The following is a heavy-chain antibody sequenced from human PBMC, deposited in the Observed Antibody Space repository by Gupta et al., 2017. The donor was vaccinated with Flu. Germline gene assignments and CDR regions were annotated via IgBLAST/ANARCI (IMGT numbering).Heavy chain of an antibody. J-gene: IGHJ5*02. CDR3: ARDGYYDFWSGYYVGGWFDP. Sequence: QVQLVESGGGVVQPGRSLRLSCAASGFTFSSYGMHWVRQAPGQGLEWVAVRWYDGSNKYYADSVKGRFTISRDNSKNTLYLQMNSLRAEDTAVYYCARDGYYDFWSGYYVGGWFDPWGQGTLVTVSS. CDR2: RWYDGSNK. CDR1: GFTFSSYG. D-gene: IGHD3-3*01. V-gene: IGHV3-33*01.